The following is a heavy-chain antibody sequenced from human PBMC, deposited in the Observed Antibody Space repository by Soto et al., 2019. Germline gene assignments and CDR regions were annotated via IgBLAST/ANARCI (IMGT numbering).Heavy chain of an antibody. Sequence: TLSLTCSVSGGSLSKYYWSWIRQPAGKGLEWIGRISTSGHVVSKVSLRSRLAMSVDMSNNHFSLKLTSVTAADTAVYYCARDNNDFWSLYPLAFDYWGQGALVTVSS. CDR2: ISTSGHV. CDR1: GGSLSKYY. CDR3: ARDNNDFWSLYPLAFDY. V-gene: IGHV4-4*07. J-gene: IGHJ4*02. D-gene: IGHD3-3*01.